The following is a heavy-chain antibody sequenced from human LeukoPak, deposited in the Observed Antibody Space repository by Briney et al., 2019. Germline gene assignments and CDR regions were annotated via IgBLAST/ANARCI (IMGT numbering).Heavy chain of an antibody. J-gene: IGHJ4*02. D-gene: IGHD6-19*01. V-gene: IGHV3-30*03. Sequence: GGSLRLSCAASGFTFSSYGMHWVRQAPGKGLEWVAVISYDGSNKYYADSVKGRFTISRDNSKNTLYLQMNSLRAEDTAVYYCARDGAIAVAGFDYWGQGTLVTVSS. CDR3: ARDGAIAVAGFDY. CDR2: ISYDGSNK. CDR1: GFTFSSYG.